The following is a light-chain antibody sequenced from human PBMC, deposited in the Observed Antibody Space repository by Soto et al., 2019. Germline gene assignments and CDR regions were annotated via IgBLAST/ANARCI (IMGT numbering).Light chain of an antibody. CDR1: QSVSISY. V-gene: IGKV3-15*01. J-gene: IGKJ5*01. Sequence: EIVLTQSPGTLSLSPGERATLSCRASQSVSISYLAWYQQKPGQGPRLLIFGASSRATGIPVRFSGSGSGTEFTLTISSLQSEDFAVYYCQQYNNWPLTFGQGTRLEIK. CDR3: QQYNNWPLT. CDR2: GAS.